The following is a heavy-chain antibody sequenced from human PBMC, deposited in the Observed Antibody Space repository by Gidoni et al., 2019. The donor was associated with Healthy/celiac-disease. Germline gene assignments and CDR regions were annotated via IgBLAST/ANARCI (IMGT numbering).Heavy chain of an antibody. Sequence: QVQLVQSGAEVTKPGSSVKVSCKASGGTFSSYAISWVRQAPGQGLEWMGRIIPSLGIANYAQKFQGRGKITADKSTSTAYMELSSLRSEDTAVYYCARDQGATMVGWFDPWGQGTLVTVSS. CDR1: GGTFSSYA. V-gene: IGHV1-69*04. CDR2: IIPSLGIA. D-gene: IGHD5-12*01. CDR3: ARDQGATMVGWFDP. J-gene: IGHJ5*02.